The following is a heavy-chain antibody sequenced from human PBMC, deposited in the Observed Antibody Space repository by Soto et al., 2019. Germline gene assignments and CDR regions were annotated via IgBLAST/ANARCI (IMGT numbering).Heavy chain of an antibody. CDR2: ISYDGSNK. V-gene: IGHV3-30-3*01. J-gene: IGHJ4*02. CDR1: GFTFSSYA. Sequence: QVQLVESGGGVVQPGRSLRLSCAASGFTFSSYAMHWVRQAPGKGLEWVAVISYDGSNKYYADSVKGRFTISRDNSKNTLYLQMNSLRAEVTAVYYCAREGDRDFWSGYQGSFFDYWGQGTLVTVSS. D-gene: IGHD3-3*01. CDR3: AREGDRDFWSGYQGSFFDY.